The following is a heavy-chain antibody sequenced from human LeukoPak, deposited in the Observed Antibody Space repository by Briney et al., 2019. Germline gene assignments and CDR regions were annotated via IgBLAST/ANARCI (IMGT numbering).Heavy chain of an antibody. V-gene: IGHV1-69*04. CDR2: IIPILGIA. J-gene: IGHJ4*02. D-gene: IGHD6-19*01. Sequence: ASVKVSCKASGGTFSSYAISWVRQAPGQGLEWMGRIIPILGIANYAQKFQGRVTITADKSTSTAYMELSSLRSEGTAVYYCARQAVAGRALDYWGQGTLVTVSS. CDR3: ARQAVAGRALDY. CDR1: GGTFSSYA.